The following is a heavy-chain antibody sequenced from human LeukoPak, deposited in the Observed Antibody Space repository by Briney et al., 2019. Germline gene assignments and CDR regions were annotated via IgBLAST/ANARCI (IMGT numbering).Heavy chain of an antibody. V-gene: IGHV1-18*04. CDR3: ARDGAQQLDYYYYYYDMDV. Sequence: ASVKVSCKASGYTFTSYGISWVRQAPGQVLEWMGWISAYNGNTNYAQKLQGRVTMTTDTSTSTAYMELRSLRSDDTAVYYCARDGAQQLDYYYYYYDMDVWGKGTTVTVSS. J-gene: IGHJ6*04. CDR2: ISAYNGNT. D-gene: IGHD6-13*01. CDR1: GYTFTSYG.